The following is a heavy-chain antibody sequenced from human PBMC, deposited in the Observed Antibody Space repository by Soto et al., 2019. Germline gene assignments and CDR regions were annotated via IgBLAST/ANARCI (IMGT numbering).Heavy chain of an antibody. CDR1: GFTFSSYA. CDR2: ISGSGGST. D-gene: IGHD3-22*01. J-gene: IGHJ4*02. V-gene: IGHV3-23*01. CDR3: AKDMRLYYDSSGPFDY. Sequence: GGSLRLSCAASGFTFSSYAMSWVRQAPGKGLEWVSAISGSGGSTYYADSVKGRFTISRGNSKNTLYLQMNSLRAEDTAVYYCAKDMRLYYDSSGPFDYWGQGTLVTVSS.